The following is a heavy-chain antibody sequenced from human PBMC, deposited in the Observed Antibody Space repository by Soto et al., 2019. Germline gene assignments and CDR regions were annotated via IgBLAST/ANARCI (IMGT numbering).Heavy chain of an antibody. V-gene: IGHV3-23*01. CDR1: GFTFSSYA. Sequence: GGSLRLSCAASGFTFSSYAMSWVRQAPGKGLEWVSAISGSGGSTYYADSVKGRFTISRDNSKNTLYLQMNSLRAEDTAVYYCAKGGGGYDSNHYYYYYMDVWGKGTTVTVSS. CDR2: ISGSGGST. CDR3: AKGGGGYDSNHYYYYYMDV. J-gene: IGHJ6*03. D-gene: IGHD5-12*01.